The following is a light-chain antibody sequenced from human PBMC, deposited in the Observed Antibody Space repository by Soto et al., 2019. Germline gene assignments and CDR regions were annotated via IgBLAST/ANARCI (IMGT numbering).Light chain of an antibody. Sequence: SALTQPASVSGSPGQSITISCTGSSSDVGGYDYVSWFPQHPGRAPQLLIYEVITRPSGVSTRFSGSKSANTASLTISGLQPEDEADFYCSSFTSSRTLVFGGGTKLTVL. CDR3: SSFTSSRTLV. CDR2: EVI. J-gene: IGLJ3*02. V-gene: IGLV2-14*01. CDR1: SSDVGGYDY.